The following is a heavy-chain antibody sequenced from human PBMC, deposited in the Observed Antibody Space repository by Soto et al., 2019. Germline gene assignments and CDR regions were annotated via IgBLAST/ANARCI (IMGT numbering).Heavy chain of an antibody. D-gene: IGHD5-18*01. V-gene: IGHV1-3*01. Sequence: GASVKVSCKASGYTFTSYAMRWVRQAPGQRLEWMGWINAGNGNTKYSQKFQGRVTITRDTSASTAYMELSSLRSEDTAVYYCARGLNGYLHYFDYWGQGTPVTVSS. J-gene: IGHJ4*02. CDR3: ARGLNGYLHYFDY. CDR2: INAGNGNT. CDR1: GYTFTSYA.